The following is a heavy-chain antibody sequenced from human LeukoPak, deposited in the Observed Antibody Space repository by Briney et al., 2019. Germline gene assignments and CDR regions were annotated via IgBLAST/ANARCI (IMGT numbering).Heavy chain of an antibody. Sequence: GASVKVSCKASGYTFTSYGISWVRQAPGQGLEWMGWISAYNGNTNYAQKLQGRVTMTTDTSTSTAYMELRSLRSDDTAVYYCARDSPGGEDSSDWFDPWGQGTLVTVSS. V-gene: IGHV1-18*01. CDR3: ARDSPGGEDSSDWFDP. CDR1: GYTFTSYG. D-gene: IGHD6-19*01. CDR2: ISAYNGNT. J-gene: IGHJ5*02.